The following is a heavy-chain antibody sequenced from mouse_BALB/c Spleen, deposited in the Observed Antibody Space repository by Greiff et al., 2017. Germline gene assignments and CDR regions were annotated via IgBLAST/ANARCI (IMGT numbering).Heavy chain of an antibody. CDR3: ARGDYYGSSYEFAY. Sequence: VQLQPSGAELVKPGASVKLSCTASGFNIKDTYMHWVKQRPEQGLEWIGRIDPANGNTKYDPKFQGKATITADTSSNTAYLQLSSLTSEDTAVYYCARGDYYGSSYEFAYWGQGTLVTVSA. CDR2: IDPANGNT. V-gene: IGHV14-3*02. J-gene: IGHJ3*01. D-gene: IGHD1-1*01. CDR1: GFNIKDTY.